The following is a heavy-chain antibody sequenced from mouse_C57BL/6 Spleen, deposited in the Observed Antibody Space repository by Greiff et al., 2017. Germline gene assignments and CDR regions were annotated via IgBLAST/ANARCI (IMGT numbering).Heavy chain of an antibody. CDR2: ISYDGSN. J-gene: IGHJ1*03. D-gene: IGHD1-1*02. Sequence: DVKLQESGPGLVKPSQSLSLTCSVTGYSITSGYYWNWIRQFPGNKLEWMGYISYDGSNNYNPSLKNRISITRDTSKNQFFLKLNSVTTEDTATYYCARDPLWGYFDVWGTGTTVTVSS. CDR3: ARDPLWGYFDV. V-gene: IGHV3-6*01. CDR1: GYSITSGYY.